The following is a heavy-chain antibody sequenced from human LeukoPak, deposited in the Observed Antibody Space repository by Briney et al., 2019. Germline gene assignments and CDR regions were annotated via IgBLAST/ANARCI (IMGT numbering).Heavy chain of an antibody. V-gene: IGHV3-30*18. CDR3: AKDQIQLWLGSVDY. CDR2: ISYDGSNK. J-gene: IGHJ4*02. Sequence: GESLRLYCAASGFTFSSYGMHWVRQAPGKGLEWVAVISYDGSNKYYADSVKGRFTISRDNSKNTLYLQMNSLRAEDTAVYYCAKDQIQLWLGSVDYWGQGTLVTVSS. D-gene: IGHD5-18*01. CDR1: GFTFSSYG.